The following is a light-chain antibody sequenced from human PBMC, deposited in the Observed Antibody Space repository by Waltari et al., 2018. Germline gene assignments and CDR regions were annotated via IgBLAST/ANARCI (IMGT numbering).Light chain of an antibody. CDR1: SSDVGAYDY. J-gene: IGLJ2*01. CDR2: DVT. Sequence: QSALTQPPSVSGSPGQSVTMSCTGTSSDVGAYDYVSWFQQHAGKAPKFIIYDVTTRPSGVPDRFSGSKSVNTASLTVSGLHAEDEADYYCASHAGSRVVFGGGTKLTVL. CDR3: ASHAGSRVV. V-gene: IGLV2-8*01.